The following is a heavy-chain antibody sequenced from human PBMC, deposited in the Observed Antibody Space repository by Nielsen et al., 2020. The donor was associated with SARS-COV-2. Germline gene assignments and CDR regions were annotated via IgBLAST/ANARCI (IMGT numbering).Heavy chain of an antibody. CDR2: IDPSDSYT. CDR3: ARSMRGPYYMDV. Sequence: QMPGKGLEWMGRIDPSDSYTNYSPSFQGHVTISADKSISTAYLQWSNLKASDTAMYYCARSMRGPYYMDVWGKGTTVTVSS. V-gene: IGHV5-10-1*01. J-gene: IGHJ6*03. D-gene: IGHD3-10*01.